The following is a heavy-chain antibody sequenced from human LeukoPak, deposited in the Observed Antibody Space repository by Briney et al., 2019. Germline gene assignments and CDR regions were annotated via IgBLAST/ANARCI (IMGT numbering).Heavy chain of an antibody. Sequence: SETLSLTCTVSGGSISSGDYYWSWIRQPPGKGLEWIGYIYYSGSTYYNPSLKSRVTISVDTSRNQFSLKLSSVTAADTAVYYCARVYYYDSSGYLIDYWGQGTLVTVSS. CDR1: GGSISSGDYY. CDR2: IYYSGST. V-gene: IGHV4-30-4*01. CDR3: ARVYYYDSSGYLIDY. D-gene: IGHD3-22*01. J-gene: IGHJ4*02.